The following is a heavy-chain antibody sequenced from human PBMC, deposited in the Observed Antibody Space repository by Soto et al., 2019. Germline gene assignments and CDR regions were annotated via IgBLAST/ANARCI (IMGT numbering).Heavy chain of an antibody. CDR3: ARVVPGAEAWFGP. D-gene: IGHD2-2*01. Sequence: QVQLVQSGGEVKRPGASVKVSCKTSGYTFSNYGITWVRQAPGQPLEWLGWISLYSDDTNYAQKCQGRVSMTTDTSTTTAYMELRSLRSDDTAVYYCARVVPGAEAWFGPWGQGTLVTVSS. CDR2: ISLYSDDT. CDR1: GYTFSNYG. V-gene: IGHV1-18*01. J-gene: IGHJ5*02.